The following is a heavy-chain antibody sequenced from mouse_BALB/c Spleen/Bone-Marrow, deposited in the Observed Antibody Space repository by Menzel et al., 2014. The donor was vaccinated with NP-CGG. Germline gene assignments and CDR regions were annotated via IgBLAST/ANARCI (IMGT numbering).Heavy chain of an antibody. CDR1: GCTFTTYT. Sequence: QVQLKESGAELARPGASVKMSCRASGCTFTTYTMHWIKRRPGQGLEWIGYINPSSGYTYYNQKFKDKATLTADKSSSAAYLQLSSLTSEDSAVYYCARVYGNYDAMDYWGQGTSVTVSS. CDR3: ARVYGNYDAMDY. J-gene: IGHJ4*01. CDR2: INPSSGYT. D-gene: IGHD2-1*01. V-gene: IGHV1-4*01.